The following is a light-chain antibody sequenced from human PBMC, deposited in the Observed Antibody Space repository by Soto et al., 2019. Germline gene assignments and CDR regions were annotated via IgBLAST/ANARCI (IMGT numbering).Light chain of an antibody. CDR2: KAS. Sequence: DIHMTQSPSTLSASVGDRVTITCRASQSIGSWLDWYQQKPGRAPKVLIYKASTLESGVPSRFSGSGSGTEFTLTISSLQPDDFATYHCQQYYSYPLSFGGGTKVEIK. CDR1: QSIGSW. CDR3: QQYYSYPLS. V-gene: IGKV1-5*03. J-gene: IGKJ4*01.